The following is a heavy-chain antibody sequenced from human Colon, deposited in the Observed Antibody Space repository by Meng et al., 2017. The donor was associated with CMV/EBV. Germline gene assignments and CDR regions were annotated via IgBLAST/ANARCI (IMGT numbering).Heavy chain of an antibody. CDR3: AKDAGYCSSTSCSKGRYYGMDV. V-gene: IGHV1-69*05. Sequence: SVQVSCRASGGTFSSYAISWWRQAPGQGLEWMGGIIPIFGTANYVQKFQGRVTITTDESTSTAYMELSSLRSEDTAVYYCAKDAGYCSSTSCSKGRYYGMDVWGQGTTVTVSS. D-gene: IGHD2-2*01. J-gene: IGHJ6*02. CDR2: IIPIFGTA. CDR1: GGTFSSYA.